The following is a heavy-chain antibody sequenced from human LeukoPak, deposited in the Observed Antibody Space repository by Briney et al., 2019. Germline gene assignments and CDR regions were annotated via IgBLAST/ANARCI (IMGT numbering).Heavy chain of an antibody. CDR3: ARGPHTWFDP. CDR2: IYYSGST. Sequence: PSETLSLTCTVSGGSLSSYYWSWIRQPPGKGLEWIGYIYYSGSTNYNPSLKSRVTISVDTSKNQFSLKLSSVTAADTAVYYCARGPHTWFDPWGRGTLVTVSS. CDR1: GGSLSSYY. V-gene: IGHV4-59*01. J-gene: IGHJ5*02.